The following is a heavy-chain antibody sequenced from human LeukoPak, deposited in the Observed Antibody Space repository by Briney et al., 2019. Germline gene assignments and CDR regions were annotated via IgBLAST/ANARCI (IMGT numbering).Heavy chain of an antibody. D-gene: IGHD1-1*01. J-gene: IGHJ4*02. V-gene: IGHV3-33*01. Sequence: GRSLRLSCAASGFTFSSYGMHWVRQAPGKGLEWVAVIWYDGSNKYYADSVKGRFTISRDNSKNTLYLQMNSLRAEDTAVYYCARDWLEPLGGYFDYWGQGTLVTVSS. CDR1: GFTFSSYG. CDR2: IWYDGSNK. CDR3: ARDWLEPLGGYFDY.